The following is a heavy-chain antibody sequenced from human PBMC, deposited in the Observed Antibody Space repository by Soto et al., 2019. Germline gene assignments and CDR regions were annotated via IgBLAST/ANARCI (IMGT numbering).Heavy chain of an antibody. D-gene: IGHD2-2*01. CDR1: GFTFSSYA. CDR2: ISGSGGST. CDR3: AKAPTHIVVVPAAR. V-gene: IGHV3-23*01. Sequence: EVQLLESGGGLVQPGGSLRLSCAASGFTFSSYAMSWVRQAPGKGLEWVSAISGSGGSTYYADSMKGRFTISRDNSKNTLYLQMNSLRAEDTAVYYCAKAPTHIVVVPAARWGQGTLVTVSS. J-gene: IGHJ4*02.